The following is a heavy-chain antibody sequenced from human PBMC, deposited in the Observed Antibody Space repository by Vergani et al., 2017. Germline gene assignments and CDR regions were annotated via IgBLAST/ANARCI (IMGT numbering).Heavy chain of an antibody. CDR3: ARDSPCSTSCYEVGGYYYYYMDV. V-gene: IGHV1-69*01. CDR1: GGTFSSYA. Sequence: QVQLVQSGAEVKKPGSSVKVSCKASGGTFSSYAISWVRQAPGQGLEWMGGIIPIFGTANYAQKFQGRVTITADESTSTAYMELSSLRSEDTAVYYCARDSPCSTSCYEVGGYYYYYMDVWAKGPRSPSP. D-gene: IGHD2-2*01. CDR2: IIPIFGTA. J-gene: IGHJ6*03.